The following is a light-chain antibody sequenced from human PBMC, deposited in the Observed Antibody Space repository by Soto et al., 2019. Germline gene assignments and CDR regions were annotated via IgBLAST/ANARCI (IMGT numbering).Light chain of an antibody. V-gene: IGKV3-15*01. J-gene: IGKJ4*01. CDR3: QQYNNWPPSRLT. Sequence: EIVMTQSPATLSVSPGERATLSCRASQSVSSNLAWYQQKPGQAPRLLIYGASTRATGIPVRFSGSGSGTEFTLTISSLQSEDFAVSYCQQYNNWPPSRLTFGGGTKVEIK. CDR2: GAS. CDR1: QSVSSN.